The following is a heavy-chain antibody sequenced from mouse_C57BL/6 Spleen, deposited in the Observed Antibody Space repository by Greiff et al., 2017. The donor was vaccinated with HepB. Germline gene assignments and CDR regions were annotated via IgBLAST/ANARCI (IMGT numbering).Heavy chain of an antibody. CDR3: ARRRTMPYYYAMDY. V-gene: IGHV1-42*01. Sequence: EVQLQQSGPELVKPGASVKISCKASGYSFTGYYMNWVKQSPEKSLEWIGEINPSTGGTTYNQKFKAKATLTVDKSSSTAYMQLKSLTSEDSAVYCCARRRTMPYYYAMDYWGQGTSVTVSS. J-gene: IGHJ4*01. CDR2: INPSTGGT. D-gene: IGHD1-1*02. CDR1: GYSFTGYY.